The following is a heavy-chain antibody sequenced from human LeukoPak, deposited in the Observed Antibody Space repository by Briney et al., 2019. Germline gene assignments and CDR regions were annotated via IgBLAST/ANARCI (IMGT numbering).Heavy chain of an antibody. V-gene: IGHV3-74*01. J-gene: IGHJ4*02. CDR3: AKSRSGWYYFDF. CDR1: GLSFSNYW. D-gene: IGHD6-19*01. Sequence: GGSLRLSCAVSGLSFSNYWMHWVRQAPGKGLVWVARTNLHGTAVDYADPVKGRFTISRDNSKNMLFLQMNSLRVEDTAVYYCAKSRSGWYYFDFWGQGTLVTASS. CDR2: TNLHGTAV.